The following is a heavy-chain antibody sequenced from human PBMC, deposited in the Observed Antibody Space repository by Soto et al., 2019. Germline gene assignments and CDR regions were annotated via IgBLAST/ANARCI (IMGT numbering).Heavy chain of an antibody. Sequence: LSLTCTVSGGSISSGGYYWSWIRQHPGKGLEWIGYIYYSGSTYYNPSLKSRVTISVDTSKNQFSLKLSSVTAADTAVYYCARDPRGYYYDSSGYYLDAFDIWGQGTMVTVSS. CDR3: ARDPRGYYYDSSGYYLDAFDI. D-gene: IGHD3-22*01. CDR1: GGSISSGGYY. J-gene: IGHJ3*02. CDR2: IYYSGST. V-gene: IGHV4-31*03.